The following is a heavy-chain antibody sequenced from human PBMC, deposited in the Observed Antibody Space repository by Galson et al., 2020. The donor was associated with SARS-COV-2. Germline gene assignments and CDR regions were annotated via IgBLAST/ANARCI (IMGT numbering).Heavy chain of an antibody. CDR3: ASNSLRYCSSTSCYLPIY. J-gene: IGHJ4*02. Sequence: GGSLRLSCAASGFTFSSYAMHWVRQAPGKGLEWVAVISYDGSNKYYADSVKGRFTISSDNSKNTLYLQMNSLRAEDKAVYYCASNSLRYCSSTSCYLPIYGGQGILVTVSS. D-gene: IGHD2-2*01. V-gene: IGHV3-30*04. CDR1: GFTFSSYA. CDR2: ISYDGSNK.